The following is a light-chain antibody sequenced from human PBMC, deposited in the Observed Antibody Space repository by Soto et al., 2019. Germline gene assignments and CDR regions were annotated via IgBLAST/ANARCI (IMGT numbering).Light chain of an antibody. CDR2: GAS. CDR3: QRFRT. J-gene: IGKJ1*01. Sequence: ESVLTQSPGTLSLSPGERATLSCRASQSVSSSYLAWSQQKPGQSPRLLIYGASRRATGIPDRFSGSGSGTDFTLTISRLEPEDFAVYYCQRFRTFGQGTQVDIK. CDR1: QSVSSSY. V-gene: IGKV3-20*01.